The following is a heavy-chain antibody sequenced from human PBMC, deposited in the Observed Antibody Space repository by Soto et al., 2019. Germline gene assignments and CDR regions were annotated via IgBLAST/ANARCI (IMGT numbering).Heavy chain of an antibody. CDR3: ARGHHDNLDY. V-gene: IGHV4-34*01. Sequence: SETLSLPGAGEGGATDGDHRSWIRQPPGKGLEWIGEINHSGSTNYNPSLKSRVTISVDTSKNQFSLKLSSVTAADTAVYYCARGHHDNLDYWGQGTLVTVS. D-gene: IGHD3-22*01. CDR2: INHSGST. J-gene: IGHJ4*02. CDR1: GGATDGDH.